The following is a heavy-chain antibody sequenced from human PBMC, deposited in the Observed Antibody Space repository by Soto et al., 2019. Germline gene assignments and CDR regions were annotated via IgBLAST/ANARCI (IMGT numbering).Heavy chain of an antibody. Sequence: ASVKVSCKASGGTFSIYTISWVLQAPGQGLEWMGRIIPILGIANYAQKFQGRVTITADKSTSTAYMELSSLRSEDTAVYYCASSMTTVNWFDPWGQGTLVTVSS. D-gene: IGHD4-4*01. V-gene: IGHV1-69*02. CDR3: ASSMTTVNWFDP. CDR1: GGTFSIYT. J-gene: IGHJ5*02. CDR2: IIPILGIA.